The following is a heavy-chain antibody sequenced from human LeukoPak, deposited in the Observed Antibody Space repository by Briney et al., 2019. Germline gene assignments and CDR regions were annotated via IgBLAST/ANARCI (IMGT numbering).Heavy chain of an antibody. Sequence: SETLSLTCAVYGGSFSGYYWSWIRQPPGKGLEWIGEINHSGSTNYNPSLKSRVTISVDTSKNQFSLKLSSVTAADTAVYYCVQYSSSWYQGDFDYWGQGTLVNVSS. V-gene: IGHV4-34*01. CDR1: GGSFSGYY. J-gene: IGHJ4*02. CDR2: INHSGST. D-gene: IGHD6-13*01. CDR3: VQYSSSWYQGDFDY.